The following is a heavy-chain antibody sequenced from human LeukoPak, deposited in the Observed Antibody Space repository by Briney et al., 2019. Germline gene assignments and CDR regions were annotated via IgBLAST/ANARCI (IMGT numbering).Heavy chain of an antibody. D-gene: IGHD3-3*01. CDR1: GYTFTSYY. CDR2: INPSGGST. V-gene: IGHV1-46*01. J-gene: IGHJ5*02. CDR3: ARGLSITIFGVVPGWFDP. Sequence: ASVKVSCKASGYTFTSYYMHWVRQAPGQGLEWMGIINPSGGSTSYAQKFQGRVTMTRDMSTSTVYMELSSLLSEDTAVYYCARGLSITIFGVVPGWFDPWGQGTLVTVSS.